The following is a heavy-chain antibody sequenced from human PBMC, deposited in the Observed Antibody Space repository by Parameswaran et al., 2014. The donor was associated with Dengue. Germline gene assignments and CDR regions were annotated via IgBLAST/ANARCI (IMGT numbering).Heavy chain of an antibody. J-gene: IGHJ4*02. V-gene: IGHV3-30*18. CDR3: AKDLSDYGDRDPFDY. CDR2: ISYDGSNK. D-gene: IGHD4-17*01. Sequence: WIRQPPGKGLEWVAVISYDGSNKYYADSVKGRFTISRDNSKNTLYLQMNSLRAEDTAVYYCAKDLSDYGDRDPFDYWGQGTLVTVSS.